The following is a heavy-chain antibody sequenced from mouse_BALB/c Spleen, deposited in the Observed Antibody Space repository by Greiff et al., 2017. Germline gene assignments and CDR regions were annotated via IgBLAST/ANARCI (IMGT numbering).Heavy chain of an antibody. Sequence: EVQGVESGGGLVKPGGSLKLSCAASGFTFSDYYMYWVRQTPEKRLEWVATISDGGSYTYYPDSVKGRFTISRDNAKNNLYLQMSSLKSEDTAMYYCARESVSGTGFDYWGQGTTLTVSS. V-gene: IGHV5-4*02. CDR1: GFTFSDYY. CDR2: ISDGGSYT. J-gene: IGHJ2*01. D-gene: IGHD4-1*01. CDR3: ARESVSGTGFDY.